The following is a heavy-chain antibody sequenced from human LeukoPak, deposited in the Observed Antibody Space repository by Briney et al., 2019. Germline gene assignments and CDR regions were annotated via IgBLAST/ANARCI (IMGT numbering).Heavy chain of an antibody. J-gene: IGHJ4*02. Sequence: ASVKVSCKASGYTFTSYYMHWVRQAPGQGLEWMGIINPRGGSTSYAQKFQGRVTMTRDTSTSTVYMELSSLRSEDTAGYYCARAMVRGVILPGYWGQGTLVTVSS. V-gene: IGHV1-46*01. CDR1: GYTFTSYY. CDR2: INPRGGST. D-gene: IGHD3-10*01. CDR3: ARAMVRGVILPGY.